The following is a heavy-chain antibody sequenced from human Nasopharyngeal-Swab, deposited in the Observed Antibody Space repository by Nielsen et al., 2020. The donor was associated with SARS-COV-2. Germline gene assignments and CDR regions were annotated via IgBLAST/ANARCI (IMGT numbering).Heavy chain of an antibody. D-gene: IGHD1-26*01. CDR3: AREVVGGLVDS. J-gene: IGHJ4*02. V-gene: IGHV4-59*12. Sequence: SETLSLTCTVSGDSISRYYWGWIRQPPGKGLEWIGDFSYSVITHYNASLKSRVTISLDTSKNQFFLKLSSVTAADTGVYYCAREVVGGLVDSWGQGILVTVSS. CDR1: GDSISRYY. CDR2: FSYSVIT.